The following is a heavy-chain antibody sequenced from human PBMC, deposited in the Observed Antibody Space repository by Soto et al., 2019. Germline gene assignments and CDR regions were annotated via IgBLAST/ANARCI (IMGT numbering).Heavy chain of an antibody. CDR3: ARGRRAIFGVVIIRLDY. J-gene: IGHJ4*02. Sequence: ETLSLTCAVYGGSFSGYYWSWIRQPPGKGLEWVGEINHSGSTNYNPSLKSRVTISVDTSKNQFSLKLSSVTAADTAVYYCARGRRAIFGVVIIRLDYWGQGTLVTVSS. D-gene: IGHD3-3*01. CDR1: GGSFSGYY. CDR2: INHSGST. V-gene: IGHV4-34*01.